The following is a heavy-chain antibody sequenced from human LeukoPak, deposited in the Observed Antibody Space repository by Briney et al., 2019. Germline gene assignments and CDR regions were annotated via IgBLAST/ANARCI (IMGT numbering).Heavy chain of an antibody. V-gene: IGHV4-34*01. CDR1: GGSFSGYY. J-gene: IGHJ5*02. Sequence: SETLSLTCAVYGGSFSGYYWSWIRQPPGKGLEWIGEINHSGSANYNPSLKSRVTISVDTSKNQFSLKLSSVTAADTAVYYCARAPGYSSSSGGLDPWGQGTLVTVSS. CDR3: ARAPGYSSSSGGLDP. CDR2: INHSGSA. D-gene: IGHD6-6*01.